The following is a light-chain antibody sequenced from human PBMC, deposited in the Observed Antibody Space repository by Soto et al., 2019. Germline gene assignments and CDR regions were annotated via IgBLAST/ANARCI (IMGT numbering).Light chain of an antibody. Sequence: EIVMTQSPATLSVPPGERATLSCRASQSVSSNLAWYQQKPGQAPRLLIYGASIRATGIPARFSGSGSWTEFTLTISSLQSEDFAVYYCQQYNTWPPITFGQGTRLEIK. CDR2: GAS. CDR1: QSVSSN. J-gene: IGKJ5*01. CDR3: QQYNTWPPIT. V-gene: IGKV3-15*01.